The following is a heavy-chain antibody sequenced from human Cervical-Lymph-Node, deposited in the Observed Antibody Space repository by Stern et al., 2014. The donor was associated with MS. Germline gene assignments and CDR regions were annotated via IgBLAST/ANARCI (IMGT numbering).Heavy chain of an antibody. D-gene: IGHD1-26*01. CDR3: ARGNEGARYFDL. CDR2: IYYSGST. Sequence: HVQLVESGPGLVKPSETLSLTCTVSGGSISSYYWSWIRQPPGKGLEWIGYIYYSGSTNYNPSLKSRVTISVDTSKNQFSLKLSSVTAADTAVYYCARGNEGARYFDLWGRGTLVTVSS. V-gene: IGHV4-59*01. CDR1: GGSISSYY. J-gene: IGHJ2*01.